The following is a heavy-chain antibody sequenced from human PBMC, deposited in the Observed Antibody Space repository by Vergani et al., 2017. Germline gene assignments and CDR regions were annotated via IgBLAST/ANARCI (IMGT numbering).Heavy chain of an antibody. CDR1: GGSISRGSNY. V-gene: IGHV4-61*02. J-gene: IGHJ4*02. Sequence: QVQLQESGQGLVKPSQNLSLTCTGSGGSISRGSNYWSGIGQPAGKGLEGIGRIYTRGSTNYNPSLKSRVTISVDTSKNQFSLKLSSVTAADTAVYYCARELRFLDNFDYWGQGTLVTVSS. CDR3: ARELRFLDNFDY. D-gene: IGHD3-3*01. CDR2: IYTRGST.